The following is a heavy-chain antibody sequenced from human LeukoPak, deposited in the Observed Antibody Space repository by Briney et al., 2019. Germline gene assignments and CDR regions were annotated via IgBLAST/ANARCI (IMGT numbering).Heavy chain of an antibody. Sequence: GGSLRLSCTAPGFTFSDHYMDWVRQAPGKGLEWVGRTRDKANSYTTEYAASVKGRFTISRDDSKNSVYLQMNSLKTEDTAMYYCARNEGYSSSWTPFDYWGQGTLVTVSS. CDR3: ARNEGYSSSWTPFDY. J-gene: IGHJ4*02. D-gene: IGHD6-13*01. CDR1: GFTFSDHY. V-gene: IGHV3-72*01. CDR2: TRDKANSYTT.